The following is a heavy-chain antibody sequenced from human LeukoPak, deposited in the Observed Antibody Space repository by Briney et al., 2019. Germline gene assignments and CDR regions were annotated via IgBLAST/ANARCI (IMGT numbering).Heavy chain of an antibody. D-gene: IGHD6-19*01. V-gene: IGHV3-49*03. CDR3: SRGGGSGRYYFDY. J-gene: IGHJ4*02. Sequence: GRSLRLSCTASGSTFGDYAMSWFRQAPGKGLEWVGFIGNKAYSGSTKYAASVKGRFIISRDDSKSIAYLQMNSLNTEDTAVCYCSRGGGSGRYYFDYWGQGAPVTVSA. CDR2: IGNKAYSGST. CDR1: GSTFGDYA.